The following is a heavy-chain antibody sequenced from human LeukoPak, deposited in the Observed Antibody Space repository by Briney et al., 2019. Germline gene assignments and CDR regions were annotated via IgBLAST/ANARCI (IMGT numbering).Heavy chain of an antibody. Sequence: SVKVSCKPSGYTFTDSYIHWVRQAPGVGLQWMGWISPNNGDTKYAEDFQDRVTMTRDTSISTAYMELTGLTPDDTAVYYCVRSPIGASAYWGRGTLVTVSS. V-gene: IGHV1-2*02. J-gene: IGHJ4*02. CDR1: GYTFTDSY. CDR2: ISPNNGDT. D-gene: IGHD3-10*01. CDR3: VRSPIGASAY.